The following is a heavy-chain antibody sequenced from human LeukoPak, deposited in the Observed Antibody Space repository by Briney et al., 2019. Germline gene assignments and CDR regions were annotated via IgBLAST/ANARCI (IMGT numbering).Heavy chain of an antibody. Sequence: GGSLRLSCATSGFTSSSYAMSWVRQAPGKGLEWVSGISGSGGRTYYADSVKGRFTISRDNSKDTLYLQMNSLRADDTAVYYCAKDAVTALAGYYYYMDVWGKGTMVTVSS. D-gene: IGHD6-19*01. CDR2: ISGSGGRT. CDR1: GFTSSSYA. V-gene: IGHV3-23*01. CDR3: AKDAVTALAGYYYYMDV. J-gene: IGHJ6*03.